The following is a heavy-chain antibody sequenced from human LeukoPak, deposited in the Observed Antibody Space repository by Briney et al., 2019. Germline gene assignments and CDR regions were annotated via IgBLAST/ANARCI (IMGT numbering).Heavy chain of an antibody. V-gene: IGHV3-23*01. Sequence: GALRLSCAASGFTFSSYAMSWVRQAPGKGLEWVSAISGSGGSTYYADSVKGRFTIPRDNSKNTLYLQMNSLRAEDTAVYYCATLTTAYNWFDPWGQGTLVTVSS. D-gene: IGHD4-17*01. J-gene: IGHJ5*02. CDR3: ATLTTAYNWFDP. CDR1: GFTFSSYA. CDR2: ISGSGGST.